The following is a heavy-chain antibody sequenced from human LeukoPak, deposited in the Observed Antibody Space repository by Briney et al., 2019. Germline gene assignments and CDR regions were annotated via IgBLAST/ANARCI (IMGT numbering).Heavy chain of an antibody. CDR2: ISSSSSYI. J-gene: IGHJ6*02. D-gene: IGHD2-15*01. V-gene: IGHV3-21*01. CDR1: GFTFSSYS. CDR3: ARDLPQYCSGGSCTYGMDV. Sequence: GGSLRLSCAASGFTFSSYSMNWVRQAPGKGLEWVSSISSSSSYIYYADSVKGRFTISRDNAKNSLYLQMNSLRAEDTAVYYCARDLPQYCSGGSCTYGMDVWGQGTTVTVSS.